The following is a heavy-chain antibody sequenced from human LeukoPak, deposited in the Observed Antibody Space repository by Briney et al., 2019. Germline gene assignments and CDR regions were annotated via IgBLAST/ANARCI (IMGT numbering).Heavy chain of an antibody. CDR1: GYSISSGHY. V-gene: IGHV4-38-2*02. CDR3: ARVLDYYGSGTYSFDY. Sequence: SETLSLTCTVSGYSISSGHYWGWIRQPPGKGLEWIGSIYHSGSTFYNPSLKSRVTMSVDTSKNQFSLKVSSVTAADTAVYYCARVLDYYGSGTYSFDYWGQGTLVTVSS. CDR2: IYHSGST. J-gene: IGHJ4*02. D-gene: IGHD3-10*01.